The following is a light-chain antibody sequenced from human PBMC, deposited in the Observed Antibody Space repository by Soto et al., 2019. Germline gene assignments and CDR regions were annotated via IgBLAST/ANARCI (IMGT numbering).Light chain of an antibody. CDR2: DAS. J-gene: IGKJ1*01. CDR3: QQSYRAPWT. CDR1: QSISTY. V-gene: IGKV1-39*01. Sequence: DIQMTQSPSSLAASVGARVTITCRASQSISTYLNWYQQKPGKAPKVLIFDASRLQSGVASRFSGSGSGTDFTRTVSSLQPEDSATYYCQQSYRAPWTFGQGTKVQVK.